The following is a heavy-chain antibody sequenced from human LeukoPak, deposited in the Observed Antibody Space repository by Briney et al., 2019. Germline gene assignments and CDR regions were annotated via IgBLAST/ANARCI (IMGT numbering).Heavy chain of an antibody. CDR3: ARAIRALGYGSGSYPPY. D-gene: IGHD3-10*01. J-gene: IGHJ4*02. CDR2: INTNTGNP. V-gene: IGHV7-4-1*02. Sequence: ASVKVSCKASGYTFTSYATNWVRQAPGQGLEWMGWINTNTGNPTYAQGFTGRFVFSLDTSVSTAYLQISSLKAEDTAVYYCARAIRALGYGSGSYPPYWGQGTLVTVSS. CDR1: GYTFTSYA.